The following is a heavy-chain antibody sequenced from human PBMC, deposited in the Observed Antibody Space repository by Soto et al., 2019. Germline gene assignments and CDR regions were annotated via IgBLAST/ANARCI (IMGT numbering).Heavy chain of an antibody. CDR3: ASRVQKPPSDVHWYFDL. Sequence: EVQLVESGGGLVQPGGSLRLSCAASGFTFSSYWMSWVRQAPGKGLEWVANIKQDGSEKYYVDSVKGRFTISRDNAKNSLYLQMNSLRAEDTAVYYCASRVQKPPSDVHWYFDLWGRGTLVTVSS. CDR2: IKQDGSEK. CDR1: GFTFSSYW. V-gene: IGHV3-7*03. D-gene: IGHD4-4*01. J-gene: IGHJ2*01.